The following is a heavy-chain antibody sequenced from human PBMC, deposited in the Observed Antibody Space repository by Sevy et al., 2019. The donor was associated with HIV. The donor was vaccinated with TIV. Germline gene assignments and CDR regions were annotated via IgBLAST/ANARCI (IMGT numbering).Heavy chain of an antibody. V-gene: IGHV3-30-3*01. CDR3: AREFYDSSGHDAFDI. Sequence: GGSLRLSCAASGFTFSSYAMHWVRQAPGKGLEWVAVISYDGSNKYYADSVKGRFTISRDNAKNSLYLQMNSLRAEDTAVYYCAREFYDSSGHDAFDIWGQGTMVTVSS. J-gene: IGHJ3*02. D-gene: IGHD3-22*01. CDR2: ISYDGSNK. CDR1: GFTFSSYA.